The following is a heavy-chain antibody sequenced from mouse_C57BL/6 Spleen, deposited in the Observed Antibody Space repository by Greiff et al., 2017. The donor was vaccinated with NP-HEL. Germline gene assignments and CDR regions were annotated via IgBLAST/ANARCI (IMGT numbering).Heavy chain of an antibody. V-gene: IGHV1-80*01. D-gene: IGHD1-1*01. J-gene: IGHJ4*01. Sequence: VQLQQSGAELVKPGASVKISCKASGYAFSSYWMNWVKQRPGKGLEWIGQIYPGDGDTNYNGKFKGKATLTADKSSSTAYMQLSSLTSEDSAVYFCARRGPLLFITTGAMDYWGQGTSVTVSS. CDR1: GYAFSSYW. CDR3: ARRGPLLFITTGAMDY. CDR2: IYPGDGDT.